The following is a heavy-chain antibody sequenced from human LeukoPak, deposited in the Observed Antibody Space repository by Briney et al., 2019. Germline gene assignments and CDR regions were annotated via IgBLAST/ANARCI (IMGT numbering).Heavy chain of an antibody. CDR2: ISGSGGST. J-gene: IGHJ4*02. Sequence: PGGSLRLSCAASGFTFSSYAMSWVRQAPGKGLEWVSAISGSGGSTYYADSVKGRFTISRDNSKNTLYLQMNSLRAEDTAVYYCAKGSYPAWQLVPLSALDYWGQGTLVTVSS. D-gene: IGHD6-13*01. V-gene: IGHV3-23*01. CDR3: AKGSYPAWQLVPLSALDY. CDR1: GFTFSSYA.